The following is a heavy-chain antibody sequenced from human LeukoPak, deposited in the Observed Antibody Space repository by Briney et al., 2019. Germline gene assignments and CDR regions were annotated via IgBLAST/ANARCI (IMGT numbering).Heavy chain of an antibody. CDR1: GFTFSSYW. Sequence: PGGSLRLSCAASGFTFSSYWMHWVRQAPGKGLMWVSRINSDGSSTSYADSVKGRFTISRDNAKNTLYLQMNSLRAEGTAVYYCTRLSTSDIWGQGTMVTVSS. J-gene: IGHJ3*02. V-gene: IGHV3-74*01. D-gene: IGHD2/OR15-2a*01. CDR2: INSDGSST. CDR3: TRLSTSDI.